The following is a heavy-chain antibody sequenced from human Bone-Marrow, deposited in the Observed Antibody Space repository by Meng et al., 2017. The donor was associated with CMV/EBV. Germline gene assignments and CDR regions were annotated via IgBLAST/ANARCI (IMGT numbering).Heavy chain of an antibody. CDR1: GSTFSGDW. CDR3: AKDRGGGGDFDY. Sequence: GESLKISCGVSGSTFSGDWMHWVRQGPGKGLMWVSVIYSGGSTFYADSVKGRFTISRDNSKNTLYLQMNSLRAEDTAVYYCAKDRGGGGDFDYWGQGTLVTVSS. CDR2: IYSGGST. D-gene: IGHD3-16*01. V-gene: IGHV3-53*01. J-gene: IGHJ4*02.